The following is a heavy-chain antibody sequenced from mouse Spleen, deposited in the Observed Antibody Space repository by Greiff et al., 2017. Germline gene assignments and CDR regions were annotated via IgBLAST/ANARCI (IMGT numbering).Heavy chain of an antibody. CDR1: GYTFTDYE. CDR2: IDPETGGT. Sequence: QVQLQQSGAELVRPGASVTLSCKASGYTFTDYEMHWVKQTPVHGLEWIGAIDPETGGTAYNQKFKGKAILTADKSSSTAYMELRSLTSEDSAVYYCTRSYYYGSSMDFDYWGQGTTLTVSS. D-gene: IGHD1-1*01. V-gene: IGHV1-15*01. CDR3: TRSYYYGSSMDFDY. J-gene: IGHJ2*01.